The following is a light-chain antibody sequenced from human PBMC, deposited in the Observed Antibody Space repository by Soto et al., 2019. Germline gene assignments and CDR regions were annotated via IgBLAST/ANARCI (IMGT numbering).Light chain of an antibody. V-gene: IGLV2-14*01. Sequence: QSMLTQPASVSGSPGQSITISCTGTSRDVGGYNYVSWYQQHPGKAPKLMIYEVSNRPSGVSNRFSGSKSGNTASLTISGLQAEDEADYYCSSYTSSSTRVFGTGTKVTVL. CDR1: SRDVGGYNY. J-gene: IGLJ1*01. CDR3: SSYTSSSTRV. CDR2: EVS.